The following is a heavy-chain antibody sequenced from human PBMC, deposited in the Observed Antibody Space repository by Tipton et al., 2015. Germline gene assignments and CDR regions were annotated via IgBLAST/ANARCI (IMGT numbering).Heavy chain of an antibody. CDR3: ARGDLTMIVVPDY. CDR2: IYPGDSES. CDR1: NYNFPNYW. D-gene: IGHD3-22*01. Sequence: VQLVQSGAEVKKPGESLKISCKASNYNFPNYWIGWVRQMPGKGLEWMGIIYPGDSESRYSPSFQGQVTFSADKSSDTAYLQWSSLKASDTAMYYCARGDLTMIVVPDYWGQGTLVTVSS. J-gene: IGHJ4*02. V-gene: IGHV5-51*01.